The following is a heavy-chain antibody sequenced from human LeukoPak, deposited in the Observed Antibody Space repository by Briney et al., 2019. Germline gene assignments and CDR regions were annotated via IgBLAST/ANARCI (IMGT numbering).Heavy chain of an antibody. J-gene: IGHJ4*02. CDR1: VGPFSGYY. CDR2: IDHSGST. CDR3: ARDYKYAFDN. D-gene: IGHD5-24*01. Sequence: PSETLSLTCAVNVGPFSGYYWSWVRQPPGKGLEWIGEIDHSGSTNYNPSLKSRVTISVDTSHSHFSLKLSSVTAADTAVYYCARDYKYAFDNWGQGTLVTVSS. V-gene: IGHV4-34*01.